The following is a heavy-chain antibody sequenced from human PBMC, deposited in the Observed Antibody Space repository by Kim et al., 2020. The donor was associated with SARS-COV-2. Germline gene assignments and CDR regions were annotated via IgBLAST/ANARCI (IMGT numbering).Heavy chain of an antibody. V-gene: IGHV1-69*13. Sequence: SVKVSCKASGGTFSSYAISWVRQAPGQGLEWMGGIIPIFGTANYEQKFQGRVTITADESTSTAYMELSSLRSEDTAVYYCAIPPVVRGVIGHETGWFDPWGQGTLVTVSS. CDR2: IIPIFGTA. CDR1: GGTFSSYA. J-gene: IGHJ5*02. D-gene: IGHD3-10*01. CDR3: AIPPVVRGVIGHETGWFDP.